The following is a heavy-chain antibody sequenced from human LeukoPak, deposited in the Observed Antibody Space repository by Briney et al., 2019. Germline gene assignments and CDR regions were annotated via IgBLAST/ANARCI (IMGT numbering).Heavy chain of an antibody. J-gene: IGHJ5*02. CDR2: ISSSGSTI. CDR3: ARDPVVVPAANWFDP. V-gene: IGHV3-11*04. CDR1: GFTFRDYY. D-gene: IGHD2-2*01. Sequence: GGSLRLSCAASGFTFRDYYMSWIRQAPGKGLEWVSYISSSGSTIYYADSVKGRFTISRDNAKNSLYLQMNSLRAEDTAVYYCARDPVVVPAANWFDPWGQGTLVTVSS.